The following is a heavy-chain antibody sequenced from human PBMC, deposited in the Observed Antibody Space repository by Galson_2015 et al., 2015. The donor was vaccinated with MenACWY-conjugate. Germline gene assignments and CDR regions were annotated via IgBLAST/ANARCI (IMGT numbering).Heavy chain of an antibody. D-gene: IGHD5/OR15-5a*01. V-gene: IGHV3-21*01. CDR2: ISGDSLYI. J-gene: IGHJ4*02. CDR1: GFTFSTYS. Sequence: SLRLSCAASGFTFSTYSMHWVRQTPGKGLEWVSSISGDSLYIYYADSMRGRFTISRDNAKNSLYLQMNSLRAEDTAVYYCARSPIKTYHDYWGQGILVTVSS. CDR3: ARSPIKTYHDY.